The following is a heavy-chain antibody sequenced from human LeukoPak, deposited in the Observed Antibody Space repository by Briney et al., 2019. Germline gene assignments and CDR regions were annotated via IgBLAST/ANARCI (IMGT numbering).Heavy chain of an antibody. Sequence: GGSLRLSCAASGFTFSSYGMHWVRQAPGKGLEWVAVISYDGSNKYYADSVKGRFTISRDNSKNTLYLQTNSLRAEDTAVYYCAKEGAILRGYSVTFFDYWGQGTLVTVSS. CDR2: ISYDGSNK. D-gene: IGHD5/OR15-5a*01. J-gene: IGHJ4*02. V-gene: IGHV3-30*18. CDR3: AKEGAILRGYSVTFFDY. CDR1: GFTFSSYG.